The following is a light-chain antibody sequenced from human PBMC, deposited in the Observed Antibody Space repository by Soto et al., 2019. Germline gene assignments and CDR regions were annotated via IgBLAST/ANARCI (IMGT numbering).Light chain of an antibody. CDR3: QQYYSTPPT. V-gene: IGKV4-1*01. J-gene: IGKJ1*01. Sequence: DIVMTQSPDSLAVSLGERATINCKSSQSVLYSSNNENYLAWYQQKPGQPPNLLIYWASTRESGVPDRFSGSGAGTDFTLTISSLQAEDVAVYYCQQYYSTPPTFGQGTKVEIK. CDR1: QSVLYSSNNENY. CDR2: WAS.